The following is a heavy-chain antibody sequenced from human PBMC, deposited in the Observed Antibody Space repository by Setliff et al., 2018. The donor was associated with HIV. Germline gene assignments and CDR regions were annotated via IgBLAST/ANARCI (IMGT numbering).Heavy chain of an antibody. Sequence: LSLTCTVSGYSISSRYYWGWIRQPPGKGLEWIGSVYHTGSTYYNPSLKSRVTMSADTSKNQFSLKLSSVTAADTAVYYCASSPAWRSDSGLHTFDYWGQGTRVTAPQ. CDR3: ASSPAWRSDSGLHTFDY. V-gene: IGHV4-38-2*02. J-gene: IGHJ4*02. CDR1: GYSISSRYY. D-gene: IGHD2-15*01. CDR2: VYHTGST.